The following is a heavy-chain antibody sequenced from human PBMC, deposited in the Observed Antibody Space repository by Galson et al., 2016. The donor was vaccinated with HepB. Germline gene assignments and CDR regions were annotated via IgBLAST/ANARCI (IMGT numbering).Heavy chain of an antibody. CDR1: GFTFRDYS. CDR3: MSPYYGDYKNF. V-gene: IGHV3-64D*06. D-gene: IGHD4-17*01. Sequence: SLRLSCAVSGFTFRDYSMHLVRQAPGKGLEYVSAITANVDATFYADSVQGRFTITRDNSKNTFYLQMTSLRSKDTAIYYCMSPYYGDYKNFWGQGTLVTVSS. CDR2: ITANVDAT. J-gene: IGHJ4*02.